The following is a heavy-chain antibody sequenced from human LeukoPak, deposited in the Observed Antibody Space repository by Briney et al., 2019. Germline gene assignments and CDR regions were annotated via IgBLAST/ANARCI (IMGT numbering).Heavy chain of an antibody. V-gene: IGHV3-11*04. CDR3: ASVVPPAYSGDDAFDI. CDR2: ISSSGSTI. CDR1: GFTFSDYY. J-gene: IGHJ3*02. D-gene: IGHD2-2*01. Sequence: PGGSLRLSCAASGFTFSDYYMSWIRQAPGKGLGWVSYISSSGSTISYADSVKGRFTISRDNAKNSLYLQMNSLRAEDTAVYYCASVVPPAYSGDDAFDIWGQGTMVTVSS.